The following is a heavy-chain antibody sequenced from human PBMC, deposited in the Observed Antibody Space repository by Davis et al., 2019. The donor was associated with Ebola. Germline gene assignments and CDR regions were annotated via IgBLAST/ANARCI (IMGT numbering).Heavy chain of an antibody. CDR2: IYYSGNT. D-gene: IGHD1-26*01. J-gene: IGHJ4*02. Sequence: SETLSLTCTVSGGSISIYYWSWIRQPPGKGLEWIGYIYYSGNTNYNRSLKSRVTISVDTSKNQFSLKLSSVTAADTAVYYCASFPSIECHDYWGQGTLVTVSS. CDR1: GGSISIYY. CDR3: ASFPSIECHDY. V-gene: IGHV4-59*01.